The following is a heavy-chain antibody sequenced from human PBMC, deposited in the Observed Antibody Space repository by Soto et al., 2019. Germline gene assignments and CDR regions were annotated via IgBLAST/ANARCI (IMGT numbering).Heavy chain of an antibody. D-gene: IGHD3-22*01. CDR2: IIPFFGTA. CDR3: AREYFYYDSSGYYYNWFDP. V-gene: IGHV1-69*13. CDR1: GGTFSSYA. Sequence: SVKVSCKASGGTFSSYAISWVRQAPGQGLDWMGVIIPFFGTANYAQKFQGRVTITADDSTSTAYMELSSLRSEDTAVYYFAREYFYYDSSGYYYNWFDPWGQGTLVTVSS. J-gene: IGHJ5*02.